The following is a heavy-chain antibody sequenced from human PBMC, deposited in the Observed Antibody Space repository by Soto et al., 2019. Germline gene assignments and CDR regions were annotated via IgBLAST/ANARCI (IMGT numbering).Heavy chain of an antibody. CDR1: GGSISSSSYY. Sequence: SETLSLTYTVSGGSISSSSYYWGWIRQPPGKGLEWIGSIYYSGSTYYNPSLQSRVTISVDTSKNQFSLKLSSVTAADTSVYYCARRWGRKFDYWGQGTRVTVSS. J-gene: IGHJ4*02. CDR2: IYYSGST. D-gene: IGHD7-27*01. V-gene: IGHV4-39*07. CDR3: ARRWGRKFDY.